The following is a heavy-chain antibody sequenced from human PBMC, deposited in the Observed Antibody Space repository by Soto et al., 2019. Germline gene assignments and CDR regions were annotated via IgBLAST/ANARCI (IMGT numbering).Heavy chain of an antibody. CDR3: ARGPKYQLLPIGNWFDP. CDR2: ISSSSSTI. Sequence: EVQLVESGGGLVQPGGSLRLSCAASGFTFSSYSMNWVRQAPGKGLEWVSYISSSSSTIYYADSVKGRFTISRDNAKNSLYLQMNSLRAEDTAVYYCARGPKYQLLPIGNWFDPWGQGTLVTVSS. CDR1: GFTFSSYS. J-gene: IGHJ5*02. D-gene: IGHD2-2*01. V-gene: IGHV3-48*01.